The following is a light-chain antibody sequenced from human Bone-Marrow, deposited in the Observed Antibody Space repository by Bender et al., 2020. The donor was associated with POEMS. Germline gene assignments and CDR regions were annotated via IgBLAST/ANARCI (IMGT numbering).Light chain of an antibody. V-gene: IGLV2-14*01. CDR1: SSDVGDYNF. CDR3: TSYSTTTTLL. J-gene: IGLJ1*01. CDR2: EDT. Sequence: QSALTQPASVSASPGQSITISCTGTSSDVGDYNFVSWYQQHPGKAPKLMIYEDTKRPSGVSNRFSGSKSGNTASLTISGLQADDEADYYCTSYSTTTTLLFGTGTKVSVL.